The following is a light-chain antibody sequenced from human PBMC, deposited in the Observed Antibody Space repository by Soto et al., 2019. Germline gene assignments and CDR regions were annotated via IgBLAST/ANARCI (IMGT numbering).Light chain of an antibody. V-gene: IGKV1-12*01. Sequence: DIQMTQSPSSVSASVGDRVTSTCRATQDISGWLAWYQQKPGKAPKLLIYAASRLHSGFPSRFSGSESGTDFTLTISSLQPEDSATDYCQQANSFPLTFGGGTKVEIK. CDR3: QQANSFPLT. CDR2: AAS. CDR1: QDISGW. J-gene: IGKJ4*01.